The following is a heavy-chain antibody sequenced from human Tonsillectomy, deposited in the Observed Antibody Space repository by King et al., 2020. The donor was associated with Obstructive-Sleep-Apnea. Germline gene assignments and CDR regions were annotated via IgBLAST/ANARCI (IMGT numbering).Heavy chain of an antibody. J-gene: IGHJ3*02. CDR2: ISSSSSYT. D-gene: IGHD4/OR15-4a*01. Sequence: QLVQSGGGLVKPGGSLRLSCAASGFTFSDYYMSWIRQAPGKGLEWCSYISSSSSYTNYAASVKGRFTISRDNAKNSLYLQMNSLRAEDTAVYYCASAPHGPIPQQDAFDIWGQGTMVTVSS. V-gene: IGHV3-11*06. CDR3: ASAPHGPIPQQDAFDI. CDR1: GFTFSDYY.